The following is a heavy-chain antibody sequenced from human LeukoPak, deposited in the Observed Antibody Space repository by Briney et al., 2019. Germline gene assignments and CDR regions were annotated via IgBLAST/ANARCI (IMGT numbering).Heavy chain of an antibody. CDR1: GFTFSNFA. D-gene: IGHD6-6*01. CDR3: ARPRSQLANYYMDV. J-gene: IGHJ6*03. V-gene: IGHV3-30-3*01. CDR2: ISYDGSKE. Sequence: GGSLRLSCAASGFTFSNFAIHWVRQAPGKGLEWVAVISYDGSKEYYADPVEGRFTISRDNSKNTLNLQMNSLTAEDTAVYYCARPRSQLANYYMDVWGKGTTVTVSS.